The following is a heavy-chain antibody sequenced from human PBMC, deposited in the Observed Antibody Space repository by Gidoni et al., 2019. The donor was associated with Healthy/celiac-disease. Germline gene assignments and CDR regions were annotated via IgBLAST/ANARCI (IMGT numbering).Heavy chain of an antibody. Sequence: EVQLLESGGGLVQPGGSLRLSCAASGFTFSSYAMSWVRQAPGKGLEWVSAIRGSGGSTYYADSVKGRFTISRDNSKNTLYLQMNSLRAEDTAVYYCAKDWTLRYFDWLLSSDGMDVWGQGTTVTVSS. D-gene: IGHD3-9*01. J-gene: IGHJ6*02. CDR2: IRGSGGST. V-gene: IGHV3-23*01. CDR1: GFTFSSYA. CDR3: AKDWTLRYFDWLLSSDGMDV.